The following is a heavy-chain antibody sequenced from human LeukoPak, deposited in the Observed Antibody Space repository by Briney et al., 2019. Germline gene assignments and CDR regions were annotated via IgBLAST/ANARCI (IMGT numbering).Heavy chain of an antibody. CDR2: INHSGST. Sequence: SETLSLTCAVYGGSFSGDFWSWIRQSPGKGLEWIGEINHSGSTNYNPSLKSRVTISVDTSKNQFSLKLSSVTAADTAVYYCARRRGGYFAVVWFDPWGQGTLVTVSS. CDR1: GGSFSGDF. J-gene: IGHJ5*02. D-gene: IGHD3-9*01. CDR3: ARRRGGYFAVVWFDP. V-gene: IGHV4-34*01.